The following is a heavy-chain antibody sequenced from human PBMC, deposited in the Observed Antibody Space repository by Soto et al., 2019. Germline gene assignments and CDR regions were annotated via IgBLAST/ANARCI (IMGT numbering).Heavy chain of an antibody. CDR3: ARVVPSGYDSLYFDY. Sequence: LRLSCAASGFTFSSYSMNWVRQAPGKGLEWVSSISSSSSYIYYADSVKGRFTISRDNAKNSLYLQMNSLRAEDTAVYYCARVVPSGYDSLYFDYWGQGTLVTVSS. D-gene: IGHD5-12*01. V-gene: IGHV3-21*01. J-gene: IGHJ4*02. CDR1: GFTFSSYS. CDR2: ISSSSSYI.